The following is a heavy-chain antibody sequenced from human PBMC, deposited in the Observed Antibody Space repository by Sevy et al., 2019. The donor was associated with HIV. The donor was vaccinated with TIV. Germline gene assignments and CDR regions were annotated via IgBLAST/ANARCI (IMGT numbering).Heavy chain of an antibody. Sequence: ASVKVSCKASGGTFSNYAISWVRQAPGQGLEWMGGFIPMFDTANYAQKFQGKVTLTADGSTTTAYMELSSLSLDDTAVYYCAGSYFDSSGYSPLFYYGMDVWGQGTTVTVSS. CDR3: AGSYFDSSGYSPLFYYGMDV. V-gene: IGHV1-69*13. D-gene: IGHD3-22*01. J-gene: IGHJ6*02. CDR2: FIPMFDTA. CDR1: GGTFSNYA.